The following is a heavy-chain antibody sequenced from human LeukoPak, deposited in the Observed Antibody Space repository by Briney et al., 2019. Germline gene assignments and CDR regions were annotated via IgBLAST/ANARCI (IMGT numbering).Heavy chain of an antibody. Sequence: GGSLRLSCAASGFTFSSYAMSWVRQAPGKGLEWVSAISGSGGSTYYADSVKGRFTISRDNSKNTLYLQMNSLRAEDTAVYYCARCDRVGVHPGAFDIWGQGTMVTVSS. CDR1: GFTFSSYA. D-gene: IGHD1-26*01. CDR2: ISGSGGST. J-gene: IGHJ3*02. V-gene: IGHV3-23*01. CDR3: ARCDRVGVHPGAFDI.